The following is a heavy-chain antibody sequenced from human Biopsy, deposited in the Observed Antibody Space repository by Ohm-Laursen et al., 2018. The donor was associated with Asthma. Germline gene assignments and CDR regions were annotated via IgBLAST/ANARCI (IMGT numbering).Heavy chain of an antibody. Sequence: AASVKVSCKTSGYTFNSAGITWVRQAPGQGLEWMGWISLYNGNTKVAQKLQDRVTMITDTSTSTAYMELRSLRSDDTAVYFCARAVDYSHYYGIDVWGQGTTVTVS. J-gene: IGHJ6*02. D-gene: IGHD3-10*01. CDR1: GYTFNSAG. CDR3: ARAVDYSHYYGIDV. CDR2: ISLYNGNT. V-gene: IGHV1-18*01.